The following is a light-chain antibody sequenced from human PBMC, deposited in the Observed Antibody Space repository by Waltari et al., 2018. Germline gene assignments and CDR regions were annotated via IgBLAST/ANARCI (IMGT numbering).Light chain of an antibody. CDR3: QQSFTAPMYT. CDR1: QNINTN. Sequence: DIQMTQSPSSLAASVGDRVTITCRASQNINTNLNWYRQKPGKAPKVLIYAASTLKSGVPSRFSGSGSGTDFTLTISSLQPEDFAVYYCQQSFTAPMYTFGQGTKLEV. J-gene: IGKJ2*01. CDR2: AAS. V-gene: IGKV1-39*01.